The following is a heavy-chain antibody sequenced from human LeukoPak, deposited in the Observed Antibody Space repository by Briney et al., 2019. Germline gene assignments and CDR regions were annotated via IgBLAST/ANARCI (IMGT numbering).Heavy chain of an antibody. D-gene: IGHD2-8*01. CDR3: AKGMNYYYMDV. V-gene: IGHV3-48*03. Sequence: GGSLRLSCAASGFTFSSYEMNWVRQAPGKGLEWVSYISSSGSTIYYADSVKGRFTISRDNSKNTLYLQMNSLRAEDTAVYYCAKGMNYYYMDVWGKGTTVTISS. CDR2: ISSSGSTI. J-gene: IGHJ6*03. CDR1: GFTFSSYE.